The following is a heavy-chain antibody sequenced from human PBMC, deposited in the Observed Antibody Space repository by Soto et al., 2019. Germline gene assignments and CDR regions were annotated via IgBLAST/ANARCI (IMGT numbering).Heavy chain of an antibody. CDR2: IKQDGSDK. Sequence: GSLRLSFAASGFTFSSYWMSWVLQAPGKGLEWVANIKQDGSDKYYVDSVKGRFTISRDNAKNSLYLQMNSLRAEDTAVYYCARDGSGYNWNHDYWGQGTLVTVSS. J-gene: IGHJ4*02. CDR1: GFTFSSYW. D-gene: IGHD1-1*01. CDR3: ARDGSGYNWNHDY. V-gene: IGHV3-7*01.